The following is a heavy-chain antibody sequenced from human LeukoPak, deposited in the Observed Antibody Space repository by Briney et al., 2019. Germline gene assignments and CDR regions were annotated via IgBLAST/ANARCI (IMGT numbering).Heavy chain of an antibody. CDR1: GGSISSGGYY. Sequence: SETLSLTCTVSGGSISSGGYYWSWIRQHPGKGLEWIGYIYYSGSTYYNPSLKSRVTISVDTSKNQFSLKLSSVTAADTAVYYCARVTGSGYDYQIDYWGQGTLVTVSS. CDR2: IYYSGST. J-gene: IGHJ4*02. CDR3: ARVTGSGYDYQIDY. V-gene: IGHV4-31*03. D-gene: IGHD5-12*01.